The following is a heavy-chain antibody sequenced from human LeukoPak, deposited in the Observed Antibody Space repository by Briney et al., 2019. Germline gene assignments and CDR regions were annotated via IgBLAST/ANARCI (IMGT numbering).Heavy chain of an antibody. CDR2: ISYDGRNK. V-gene: IGHV3-30*18. J-gene: IGHJ4*02. CDR1: RFTFSNYG. Sequence: GGSLRLSCAASRFTFSNYGMHWVRQAPGKGLEWVAVISYDGRNKNYADSVKGRFTISRDNSKNTLYLQMNSLRVEDTAVYYCAKGDSSSWQLDYWGQGTLVTVSS. D-gene: IGHD6-13*01. CDR3: AKGDSSSWQLDY.